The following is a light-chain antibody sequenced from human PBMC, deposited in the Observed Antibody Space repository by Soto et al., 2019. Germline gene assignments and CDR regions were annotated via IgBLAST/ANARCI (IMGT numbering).Light chain of an antibody. CDR1: SGSIANNY. CDR3: QSYDSDFVV. Sequence: NFMLTQPHSVSESPGKTLSISCTRSSGSIANNYVRWYQQRPGSAPTTVIYENNQRLSGVPDRFSGSTDGSSNSASLTISGLQTEDEADYYCQSYDSDFVVFGGGTKLTVL. V-gene: IGLV6-57*04. CDR2: ENN. J-gene: IGLJ2*01.